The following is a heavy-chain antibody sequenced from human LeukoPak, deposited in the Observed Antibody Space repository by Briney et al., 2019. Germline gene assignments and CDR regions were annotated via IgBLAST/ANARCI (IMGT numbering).Heavy chain of an antibody. CDR3: ARARENSYGSGTYRPYYFNC. CDR2: ANPKSGNT. V-gene: IGHV1-8*01. CDR1: GYTFNNYD. J-gene: IGHJ4*02. Sequence: ASVTVSCTASGYTFNNYDVNWVRQASGQGLEWMGWANPKSGNTGYAQSFQGRVTMTRNTSISTAYMELSSLGSEDTAVYYCARARENSYGSGTYRPYYFNCWGQGTLVTVSS. D-gene: IGHD3-10*01.